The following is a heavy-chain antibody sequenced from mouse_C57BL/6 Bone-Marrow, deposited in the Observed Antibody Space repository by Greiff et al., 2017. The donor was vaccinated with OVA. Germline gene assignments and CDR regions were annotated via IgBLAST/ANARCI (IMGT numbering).Heavy chain of an antibody. D-gene: IGHD2-3*01. J-gene: IGHJ3*01. CDR1: GYTFTSYW. Sequence: QVQLQQPGAELVKPGASVKMSCKASGYTFTSYWITWVKQRPGQGLEWLGDIYPGSGSTNYNEKFKSKATLTVDTSSSTAYMQLSSLTSEDSAVYYCAREGGVGYYVWFAYWGQGTLVTVSA. CDR2: IYPGSGST. V-gene: IGHV1-55*01. CDR3: AREGGVGYYVWFAY.